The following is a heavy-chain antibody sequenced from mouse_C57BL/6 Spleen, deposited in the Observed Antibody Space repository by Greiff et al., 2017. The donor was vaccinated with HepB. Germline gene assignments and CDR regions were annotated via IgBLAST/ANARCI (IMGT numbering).Heavy chain of an antibody. V-gene: IGHV1-39*01. D-gene: IGHD1-1*01. CDR3: VCSLITTVVDSYAMDY. CDR1: GYSFTDYN. CDR2: INPNYGTT. J-gene: IGHJ4*01. Sequence: VQLKESGPELVKPGASVKISCKASGYSFTDYNMNWVKQSNGKSLEWIGVINPNYGTTSYNQKFKGKATLTVDQSSSTAYMQLNSLTSEDSAVYYCVCSLITTVVDSYAMDYWGQGTSVTVSS.